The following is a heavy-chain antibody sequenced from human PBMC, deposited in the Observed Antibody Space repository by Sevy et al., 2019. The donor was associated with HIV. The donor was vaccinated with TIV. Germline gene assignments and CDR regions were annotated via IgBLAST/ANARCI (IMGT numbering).Heavy chain of an antibody. Sequence: GGSLRLFCAASGFTFSSYAMHWVRQAPGKGLEWVAVISYDGSNKYYADSVKGRFTISRDNSKNTLYLQMNSLRAEDTAVYYCARDPRFGELSLDAFDIWGQGTMVTVSS. CDR3: ARDPRFGELSLDAFDI. CDR1: GFTFSSYA. D-gene: IGHD3-10*01. CDR2: ISYDGSNK. V-gene: IGHV3-30-3*01. J-gene: IGHJ3*02.